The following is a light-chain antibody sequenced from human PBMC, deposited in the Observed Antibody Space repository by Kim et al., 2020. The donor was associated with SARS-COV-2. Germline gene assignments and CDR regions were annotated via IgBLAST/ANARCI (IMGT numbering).Light chain of an antibody. CDR3: QQYNSYSAT. Sequence: ASVGDRVTINCRASQSISSGLAWYQQKPGKAPKLLIYDASSLESGVPSRFSGSGSGTEFTLTISSLQPDDFATYYCQQYNSYSATFGQGTKVDIK. V-gene: IGKV1-5*01. CDR2: DAS. CDR1: QSISSG. J-gene: IGKJ1*01.